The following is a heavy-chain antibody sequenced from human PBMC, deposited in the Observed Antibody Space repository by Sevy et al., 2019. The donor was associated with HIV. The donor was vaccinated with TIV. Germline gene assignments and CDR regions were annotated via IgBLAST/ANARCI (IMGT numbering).Heavy chain of an antibody. CDR1: GFTFSTYA. D-gene: IGHD2-15*01. V-gene: IGHV3-23*01. CDR2: VSGSAGST. Sequence: GGSLRLSCAASGFTFSTYAMNWVRQAPGKGLEWVSAVSGSAGSTYYADSVKSRFTISRDNSKNTLYLQMNSLRAEDTAVYYCAKGDRTFYGMDVWGQGTTVTVSS. CDR3: AKGDRTFYGMDV. J-gene: IGHJ6*02.